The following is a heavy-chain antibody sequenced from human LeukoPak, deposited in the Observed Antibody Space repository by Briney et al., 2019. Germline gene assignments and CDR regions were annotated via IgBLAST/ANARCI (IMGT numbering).Heavy chain of an antibody. V-gene: IGHV3-74*01. D-gene: IGHD6-13*01. CDR3: ANIGAAVASISGDY. J-gene: IGHJ4*02. CDR2: IDNDGSFT. Sequence: GGSLRLSCAASGFTFSSYWMLWVRQAPGKGLVWLSRIDNDGSFTTYADSVKGRFTISRDNAKNTLYLQMNSLRAEDTAVYYCANIGAAVASISGDYWGQGTLVTVSS. CDR1: GFTFSSYW.